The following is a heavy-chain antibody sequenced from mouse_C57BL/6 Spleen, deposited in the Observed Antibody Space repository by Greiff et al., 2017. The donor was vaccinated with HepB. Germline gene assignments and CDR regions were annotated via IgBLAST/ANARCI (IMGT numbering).Heavy chain of an antibody. CDR1: GFSLSTFGMG. J-gene: IGHJ1*03. Sequence: QVQLKESGPGILQPSQTLSLTCSFSGFSLSTFGMGVGWIRQPSGKGLEWLAHIWWDDDKYYNPALKSRLTISKDTSKNQVFLKIANVDTADTATYYCARMADEGPYWYFDVWGTGTTVTVSS. CDR2: IWWDDDK. CDR3: ARMADEGPYWYFDV. V-gene: IGHV8-8*01.